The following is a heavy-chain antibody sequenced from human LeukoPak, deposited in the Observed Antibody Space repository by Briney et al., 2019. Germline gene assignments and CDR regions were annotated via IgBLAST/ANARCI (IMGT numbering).Heavy chain of an antibody. Sequence: SETLSLTCAVYGGSFSGYYWSWIRQPPGKGLEWIGEINHSGSTNHNPSLKSRVTISVDTSENQFSLKLSSVTAADTAVYYCARGLSTVTTGRWFDPWGQGTLVTVSS. J-gene: IGHJ5*02. D-gene: IGHD4-4*01. CDR3: ARGLSTVTTGRWFDP. CDR2: INHSGST. V-gene: IGHV4-34*01. CDR1: GGSFSGYY.